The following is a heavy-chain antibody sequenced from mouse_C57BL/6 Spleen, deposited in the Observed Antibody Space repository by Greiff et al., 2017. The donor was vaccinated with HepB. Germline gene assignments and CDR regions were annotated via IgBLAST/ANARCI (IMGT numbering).Heavy chain of an antibody. J-gene: IGHJ2*01. CDR2: IDPENGDT. V-gene: IGHV14-4*01. CDR3: TKIHYYGSSYVDY. CDR1: GFNIKDDY. D-gene: IGHD1-1*01. Sequence: EVQLQQSGAELVRPGASVKLSCTASGFNIKDDYMHWVKQRPEQGLEWIGWIDPENGDTEYASKFQGKATITADTSSNTAYLQLSSLTSEDTAVYYGTKIHYYGSSYVDYWGQGTTLTVSS.